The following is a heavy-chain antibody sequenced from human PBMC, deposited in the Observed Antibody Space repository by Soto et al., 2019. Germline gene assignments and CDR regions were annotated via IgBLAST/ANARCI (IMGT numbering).Heavy chain of an antibody. CDR2: IIPIFGTA. D-gene: IGHD2-2*01. CDR1: GGTFSSYA. J-gene: IGHJ5*02. CDR3: ARGVVPAANWFDP. V-gene: IGHV1-69*13. Sequence: ASVKVSCKASGGTFSSYAISWVRQAPGQGLEWMGGIIPIFGTANYAQKFQGRVTITADESTSTAYMELSSLRSEDTAVYYCARGVVPAANWFDPWGQGXLVTVSS.